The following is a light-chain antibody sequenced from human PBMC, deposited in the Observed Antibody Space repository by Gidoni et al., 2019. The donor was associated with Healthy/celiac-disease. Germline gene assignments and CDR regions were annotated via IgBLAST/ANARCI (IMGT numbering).Light chain of an antibody. CDR1: QGISSY. CDR2: AAS. CDR3: QQYYSYPRT. J-gene: IGKJ1*01. V-gene: IGKV1-8*01. Sequence: AIRMTQSPSSFSASTGERVTITCRASQGISSYLAWYQQKPGKAPKLLIYAASTLQRGVPSSFSGSGSGTDFTLTISCLQSEDFATYYCQQYYSYPRTCGQGTKVEIK.